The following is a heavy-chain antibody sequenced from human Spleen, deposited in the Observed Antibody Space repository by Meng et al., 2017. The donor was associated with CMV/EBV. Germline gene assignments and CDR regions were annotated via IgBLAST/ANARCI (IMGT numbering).Heavy chain of an antibody. CDR2: ITSSSSYI. CDR3: ARQGGIAAAGTQYGMDV. J-gene: IGHJ6*02. D-gene: IGHD6-13*01. Sequence: GGSLRLSCVGSGFTFSRFSMGWVRQAPGKGLEWVSSITSSSSYIYYSDSVEGRFTISRDNAKNSLYLQMNSLKASDTAMYYCARQGGIAAAGTQYGMDVWGQGTTVTVSS. V-gene: IGHV3-21*04. CDR1: GFTFSRFS.